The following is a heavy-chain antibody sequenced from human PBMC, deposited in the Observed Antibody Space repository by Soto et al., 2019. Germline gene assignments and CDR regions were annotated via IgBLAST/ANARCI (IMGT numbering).Heavy chain of an antibody. CDR3: ARAYDVRSGNYYGMDV. V-gene: IGHV1-69*01. Sequence: QVQLVQSGAEVKKPGSSLRVSCKASGGSFRSYAFSWVRQAPGQGLEWMGGVIPMFGTPKNAQKSQTKVTIAADEFTRTVYMELSSLTSEDTAIYYCARAYDVRSGNYYGMDVWGQGTTVTVSS. J-gene: IGHJ6*02. D-gene: IGHD3-3*01. CDR2: VIPMFGTP. CDR1: GGSFRSYA.